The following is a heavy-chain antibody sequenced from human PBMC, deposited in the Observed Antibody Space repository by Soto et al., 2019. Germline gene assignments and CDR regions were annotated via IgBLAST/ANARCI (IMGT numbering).Heavy chain of an antibody. CDR1: GFTFSSYS. D-gene: IGHD4-17*01. V-gene: IGHV3-23*01. CDR3: AKDHYGPDP. J-gene: IGHJ5*02. Sequence: GGSLRLSCAASGFTFSSYSMNWVRQAPGKVLEWVSAISGVVGSTYYADSVRGRFTISRDNSKNSLYLQMNSLRAEDTAVYYCAKDHYGPDPWGQGTLVTVSS. CDR2: ISGVVGST.